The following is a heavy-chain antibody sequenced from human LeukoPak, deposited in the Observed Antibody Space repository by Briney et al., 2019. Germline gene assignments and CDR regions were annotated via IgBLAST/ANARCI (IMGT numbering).Heavy chain of an antibody. V-gene: IGHV3-7*01. CDR2: IKQDGSVK. CDR3: TGERVESAFDI. D-gene: IGHD2-15*01. J-gene: IGHJ3*02. CDR1: GFTFNNSW. Sequence: GGSLRLSCAASGFTFNNSWMNWVRQAPGKGLEWVANIKQDGSVKQYVDSVKGRFTNFRDDAKNSLYLQMNSLRVDDTAVYYCTGERVESAFDIWGQGTLVTVSS.